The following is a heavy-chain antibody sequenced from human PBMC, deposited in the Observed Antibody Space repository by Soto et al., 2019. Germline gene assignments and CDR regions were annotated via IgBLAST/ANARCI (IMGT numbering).Heavy chain of an antibody. Sequence: EVQLVESGGGLVKPGGSLRLSCAASGFTFSVYSMTWVRQAPGKGLEWVSSIRTSSSYIYYADSVKGRFTISRDNAKNSLYLQKNSLRAEDTAVYYCASAYDYYDSSGYCDYWGQGTLVTVSS. CDR1: GFTFSVYS. V-gene: IGHV3-21*01. CDR2: IRTSSSYI. J-gene: IGHJ4*02. CDR3: ASAYDYYDSSGYCDY. D-gene: IGHD3-22*01.